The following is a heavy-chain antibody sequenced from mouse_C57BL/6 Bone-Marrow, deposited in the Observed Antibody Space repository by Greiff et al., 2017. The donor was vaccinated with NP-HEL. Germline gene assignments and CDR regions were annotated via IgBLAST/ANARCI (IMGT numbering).Heavy chain of an antibody. J-gene: IGHJ2*01. D-gene: IGHD1-1*01. CDR2: IDPENGDT. CDR3: TAYYYGSSYHY. CDR1: GFNIKDDY. V-gene: IGHV14-4*01. Sequence: EVQLQQSGAELVRPGASVKLSCTASGFNIKDDYMHWVKQRPEQGLEWIGWIDPENGDTEYASKFQGKATITAETSSNTAYLQLSSLTSEDTAVYYCTAYYYGSSYHYWGQGTTLTVSS.